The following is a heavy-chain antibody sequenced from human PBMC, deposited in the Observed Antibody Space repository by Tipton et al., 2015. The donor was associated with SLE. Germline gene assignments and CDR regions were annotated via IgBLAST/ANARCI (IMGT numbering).Heavy chain of an antibody. J-gene: IGHJ4*02. CDR3: ARGEGYSYGLDPFDY. CDR1: GDSVSSNSAA. D-gene: IGHD5-18*01. CDR2: TYYRSKWYN. V-gene: IGHV6-1*01. Sequence: QVQLVQSGAEVKPSQTLSLTCAISGDSVSSNSAAWNWIRQSPSRGLEWLGRTYYRSKWYNDYAVSVKSRITINPDTSKNQFSLKLSSVTAADTAVYYCARGEGYSYGLDPFDYWGQGTLITVSS.